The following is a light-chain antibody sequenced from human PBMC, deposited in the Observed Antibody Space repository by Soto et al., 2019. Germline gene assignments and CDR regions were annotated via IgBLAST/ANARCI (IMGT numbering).Light chain of an antibody. V-gene: IGLV2-14*01. Sequence: QSVLTQPAPVSGSPGQSITISCTGTSSDVGGYNYVSWYQQHPGKAPKLTIYDVSNRPSGVSNRFSGSKSGNTASLTISGLQAEDEADYYCSSYTSSSTLYVFGTGTKVTVL. CDR3: SSYTSSSTLYV. J-gene: IGLJ1*01. CDR1: SSDVGGYNY. CDR2: DVS.